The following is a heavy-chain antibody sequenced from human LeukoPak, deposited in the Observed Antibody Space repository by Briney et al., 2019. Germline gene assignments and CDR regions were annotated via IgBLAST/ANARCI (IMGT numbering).Heavy chain of an antibody. J-gene: IGHJ3*01. CDR3: ARRRPVSAFDV. CDR2: IHTAGDT. Sequence: PGGSLRLSCATSGFTFSAYDMHWVPQAPGKGLEWVSGIHTAGDTYYPDSVKGRFTVSRENAKSSLYLHMNSLRAGDTAVYYCARRRPVSAFDVWGQGTMVTVSS. V-gene: IGHV3-13*01. CDR1: GFTFSAYD. D-gene: IGHD1-14*01.